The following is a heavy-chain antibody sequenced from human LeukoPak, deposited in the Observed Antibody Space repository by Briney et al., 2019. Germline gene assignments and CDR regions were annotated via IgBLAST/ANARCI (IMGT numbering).Heavy chain of an antibody. CDR1: GFTFSSYE. D-gene: IGHD1-26*01. CDR2: ISSSGSTI. J-gene: IGHJ4*02. V-gene: IGHV3-48*03. Sequence: GGSLRLSCAASGFTFSSYEMNWVRQAPGKGLEWVSYISSSGSTIYYADSVKGRFTISRDNAKNSLYLQMNSLRAEDTAAYYCARDNGEWELDYWGQGTLVTVSS. CDR3: ARDNGEWELDY.